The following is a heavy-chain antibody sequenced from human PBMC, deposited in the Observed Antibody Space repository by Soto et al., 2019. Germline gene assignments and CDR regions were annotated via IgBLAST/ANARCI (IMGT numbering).Heavy chain of an antibody. Sequence: GASVKVSCKASGYTFTSYAMHWVRQAPGQRLEWMGWINAGNGNTKYSQKFQGRVTITRDTSASTAYMELSSLRSEDTAVYYCARDVKYCTNGVCSKRNWFDPWGQGTLVTVSS. CDR1: GYTFTSYA. J-gene: IGHJ5*02. CDR2: INAGNGNT. D-gene: IGHD2-8*01. V-gene: IGHV1-3*01. CDR3: ARDVKYCTNGVCSKRNWFDP.